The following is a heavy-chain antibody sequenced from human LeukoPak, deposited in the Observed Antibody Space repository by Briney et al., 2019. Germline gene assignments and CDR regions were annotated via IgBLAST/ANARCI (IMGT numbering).Heavy chain of an antibody. V-gene: IGHV4-34*01. J-gene: IGHJ6*03. CDR1: GGSFSGYY. CDR3: ARGRGYYYYYYMDV. Sequence: SETLSLTCAVYGGSFSGYYWSWIRQPPGKGLEWIGEINHSGSTNHNPSLKSRVTISVDTSKNQFSLKLSSVTAADTAVYYCARGRGYYYYYYMDVWGKGTTVTVSS. CDR2: INHSGST.